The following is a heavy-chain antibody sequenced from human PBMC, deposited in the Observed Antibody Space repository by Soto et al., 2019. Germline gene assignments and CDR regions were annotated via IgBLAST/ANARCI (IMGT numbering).Heavy chain of an antibody. CDR1: GGTFSSYA. V-gene: IGHV1-69*13. Sequence: SVEVSCRASGGTFSSYAISWVRQAPGQGLEWMGGIIPIFGTANYAQKFQGRVTITADESTSTAHMELSSLRSEDTAVYYCASTYYYDSSGYYYYGMDVWGQGTTVTVSS. J-gene: IGHJ6*02. D-gene: IGHD3-22*01. CDR2: IIPIFGTA. CDR3: ASTYYYDSSGYYYYGMDV.